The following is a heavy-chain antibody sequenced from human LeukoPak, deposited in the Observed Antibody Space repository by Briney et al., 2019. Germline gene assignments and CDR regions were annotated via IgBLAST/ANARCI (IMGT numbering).Heavy chain of an antibody. V-gene: IGHV4-59*01. CDR2: IYYSGST. CDR1: GGSISSYY. D-gene: IGHD2-21*02. Sequence: KPSETLSLTCTVSGGSISSYYWSWIRQPPGKGLEWIGYIYYSGSTNYNPSLKSRVTISVDTSKNQFSLKLSSVTAADTAVYYCARESTESGAFDIWGQGTMVTVSS. CDR3: ARESTESGAFDI. J-gene: IGHJ3*02.